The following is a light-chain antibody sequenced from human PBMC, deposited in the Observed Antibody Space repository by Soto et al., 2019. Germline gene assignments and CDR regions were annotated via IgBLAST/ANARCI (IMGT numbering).Light chain of an antibody. V-gene: IGKV3D-20*01. J-gene: IGKJ1*01. CDR2: DAS. CDR3: QQYGDSPRT. Sequence: EIVLTQSPATLSLSPGERATLSCEASQSVTNSYLAWYQHKPGLAPRLLIYDASSRATGIPDRFTGSGSGTDFTLTISRLEPEDFAVYYCQQYGDSPRTFGQGTKVEIK. CDR1: QSVTNSY.